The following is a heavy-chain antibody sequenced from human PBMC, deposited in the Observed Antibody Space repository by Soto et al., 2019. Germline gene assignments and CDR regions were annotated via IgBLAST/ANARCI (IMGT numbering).Heavy chain of an antibody. J-gene: IGHJ6*02. Sequence: QVQLVQSGAEVKKPGASVKVSCKASGYTLTTYGISWVRQAPGQGLEWMGWISAHNGNTNYAQKLQGRVTMTTDTXXSXVXRELRSLRSDDTAVYYCARDRGAGVTPRNYYYGMDVWGQGTTVTVSS. CDR2: ISAHNGNT. V-gene: IGHV1-18*01. CDR3: ARDRGAGVTPRNYYYGMDV. CDR1: GYTLTTYG. D-gene: IGHD3-10*01.